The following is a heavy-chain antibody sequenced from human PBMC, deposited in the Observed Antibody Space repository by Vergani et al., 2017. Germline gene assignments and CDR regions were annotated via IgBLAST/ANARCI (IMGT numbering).Heavy chain of an antibody. J-gene: IGHJ4*02. CDR2: IYPADSDT. CDR3: ARHTTYTDS. V-gene: IGHV5-51*01. CDR1: EYSFGNYW. D-gene: IGHD1-1*01. Sequence: EVELVHSGPEMRKPGESLKISCKGSEYSFGNYWIGWVRQMPGKGLEWMGIIYPADSDTRYSPSFQGQVTISADKSISTAFLQWDSLKASDTALYYCARHTTYTDSWGQGTLVTVSS.